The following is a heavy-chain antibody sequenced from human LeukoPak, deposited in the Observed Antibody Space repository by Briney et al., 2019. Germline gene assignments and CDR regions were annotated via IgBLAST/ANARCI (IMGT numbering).Heavy chain of an antibody. CDR3: AREGYCSSTSCYVGAFDI. Sequence: SVKVSCKASGGTFSSYAVSWVRLTPGQGLEWLGGIIPVFGTTTYAQKFQAKVTMTADESTSTAYMELSSLRSEDTAVYYCAREGYCSSTSCYVGAFDIWGQGTMVTVSS. D-gene: IGHD2-2*01. J-gene: IGHJ3*02. V-gene: IGHV1-69*13. CDR2: IIPVFGTT. CDR1: GGTFSSYA.